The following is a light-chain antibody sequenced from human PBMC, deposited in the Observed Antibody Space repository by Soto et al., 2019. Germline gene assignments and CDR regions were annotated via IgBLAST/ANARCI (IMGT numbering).Light chain of an antibody. CDR1: QSISDT. J-gene: IGKJ1*01. V-gene: IGKV3-15*01. Sequence: EIVMTQSPATLSVSPGGRATLSCRASQSISDTLAWYQQKPGQAPRLLIYGASTRAPGFPARFSGSGSGTDFTLTISRLQSEDFAVYYCQQYNNWPWTFGQGTKVDIK. CDR3: QQYNNWPWT. CDR2: GAS.